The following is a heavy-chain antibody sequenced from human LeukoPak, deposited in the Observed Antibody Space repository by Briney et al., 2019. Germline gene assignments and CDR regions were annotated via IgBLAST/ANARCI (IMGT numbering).Heavy chain of an antibody. D-gene: IGHD2-2*01. CDR1: GFTFSSYW. Sequence: GGSLRLSCTASGFTFSSYWMSWVRQAPGKGLEWVANIRQDGGLKHYVDSVKGRFTISRGNAENSLYLQMNSLRAEDTAVYYCARDTGYCSSTSCYSWFDPWGQGTLVTVSS. CDR2: IRQDGGLK. CDR3: ARDTGYCSSTSCYSWFDP. J-gene: IGHJ5*02. V-gene: IGHV3-7*01.